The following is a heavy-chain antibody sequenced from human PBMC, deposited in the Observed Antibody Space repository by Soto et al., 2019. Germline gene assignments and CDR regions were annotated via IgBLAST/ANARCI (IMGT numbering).Heavy chain of an antibody. CDR3: ARDRVATTYDILTGYHLFLYYYYGMDV. CDR1: GFTFSSYG. CDR2: IWYDGSNK. V-gene: IGHV3-33*01. Sequence: GGSLRLSCAASGFTFSSYGMHWVRQAPGKGLEWVAVIWYDGSNKYYADSVKGRFTISRDNSKNTLYLQMNSLRAEDTAVYYCARDRVATTYDILTGYHLFLYYYYGMDVWGQGTTVTVSS. D-gene: IGHD3-9*01. J-gene: IGHJ6*02.